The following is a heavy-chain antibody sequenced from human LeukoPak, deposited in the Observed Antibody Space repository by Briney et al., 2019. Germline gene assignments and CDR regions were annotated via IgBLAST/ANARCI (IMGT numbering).Heavy chain of an antibody. CDR1: GGSFSGYY. Sequence: SETLSLTCAVYGGSFSGYYWSWIRQPPGKGLEWIGEINHSGSTNYNPSLKSRVTISVDKSKNQFSLRLSSVTAADTAVYYCARNPFEYWGQGTLVTVSS. CDR3: ARNPFEY. J-gene: IGHJ4*02. CDR2: INHSGST. V-gene: IGHV4-34*01.